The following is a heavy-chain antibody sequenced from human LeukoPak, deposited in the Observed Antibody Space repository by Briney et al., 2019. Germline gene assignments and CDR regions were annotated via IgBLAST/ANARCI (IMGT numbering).Heavy chain of an antibody. CDR1: GFTFSSYE. V-gene: IGHV3-48*03. CDR2: ISSSGSTI. Sequence: GGSLRLSCAASGFTFSSYEMNWVRQAPGKGLEWVSYISSSGSTIYYADSVKGRFTISRGNAKNSLYLQMNSLRAEDTAVYYCASFPPYMVRTDAFDIWGQGTTVTVSS. D-gene: IGHD3-10*01. J-gene: IGHJ3*02. CDR3: ASFPPYMVRTDAFDI.